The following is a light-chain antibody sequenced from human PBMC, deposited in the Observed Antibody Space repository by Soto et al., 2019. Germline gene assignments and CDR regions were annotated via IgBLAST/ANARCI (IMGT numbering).Light chain of an antibody. CDR2: EDN. CDR3: CSYAPISTVV. Sequence: QSALTQPASVSGSPGQSITISCTGTSSDVGSYNLVSWYQQHPGKAPKLMIYEDNKRPSGVSNRFSGSKSGNTASLTISGLQAEDEAHYYCCSYAPISTVVFGGGTKLTDL. CDR1: SSDVGSYNL. V-gene: IGLV2-23*01. J-gene: IGLJ3*02.